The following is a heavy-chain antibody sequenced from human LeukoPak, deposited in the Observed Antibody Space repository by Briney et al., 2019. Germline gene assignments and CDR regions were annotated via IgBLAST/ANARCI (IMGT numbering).Heavy chain of an antibody. J-gene: IGHJ4*02. D-gene: IGHD6-19*01. Sequence: GGSLRLSCTASGFTFGDYAMSWFRQAPGKGLEWVGFIRSKAYGGTTEYAASVKGRFTISRDDSKSIAYLQMNSLKTEDTAVYYCTRVVIPLALAGTGWDYFDYWGQGTLVTVSS. CDR1: GFTFGDYA. CDR2: IRSKAYGGTT. CDR3: TRVVIPLALAGTGWDYFDY. V-gene: IGHV3-49*03.